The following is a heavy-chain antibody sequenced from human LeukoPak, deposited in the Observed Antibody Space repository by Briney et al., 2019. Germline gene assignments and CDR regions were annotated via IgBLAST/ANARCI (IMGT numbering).Heavy chain of an antibody. Sequence: GASVKVSCRTSGFTFTDYYMHWVRQAPGQGLEWMGWIKPNSGGTTYAQNFQGWVAMTRDTSISTAYMELSGLTSDDTAVYYCARDAPGSGYSSYYFDHWGQGTLVTVSS. CDR2: IKPNSGGT. CDR1: GFTFTDYY. D-gene: IGHD5-12*01. CDR3: ARDAPGSGYSSYYFDH. V-gene: IGHV1-2*04. J-gene: IGHJ4*02.